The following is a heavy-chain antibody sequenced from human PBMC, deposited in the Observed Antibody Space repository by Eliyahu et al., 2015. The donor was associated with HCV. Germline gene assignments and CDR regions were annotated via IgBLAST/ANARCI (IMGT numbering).Heavy chain of an antibody. J-gene: IGHJ5*02. CDR1: GGSIXTXY. V-gene: IGHV4-59*01. CDR2: MHYSGST. Sequence: QVQLQESGPGLVKPSETLSLTCTVXGGSIXTXYWSWIRQPPGKGLEWIGXMHYSGSTNYNPSLKSRATISVDPSKNQFSLNLTSVTAADTAVYYCASGGGGIAVAGTGGWFDPWGQGTLVTVSS. D-gene: IGHD6-19*01. CDR3: ASGGGGIAVAGTGGWFDP.